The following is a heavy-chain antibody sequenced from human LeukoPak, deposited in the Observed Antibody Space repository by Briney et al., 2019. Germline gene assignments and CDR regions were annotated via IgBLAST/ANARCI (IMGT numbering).Heavy chain of an antibody. D-gene: IGHD3-22*01. CDR2: IIPILGIA. V-gene: IGHV1-69*04. J-gene: IGHJ5*02. Sequence: GASVKVSCKASGGTFSSYAISWVRQAPGQGLEWMGRIIPILGIANYAQKFQGRVTITADKSTSTAYMELSSLRSEDTAVYYCARVGYDKRVDPWGQGTLVTVSS. CDR1: GGTFSSYA. CDR3: ARVGYDKRVDP.